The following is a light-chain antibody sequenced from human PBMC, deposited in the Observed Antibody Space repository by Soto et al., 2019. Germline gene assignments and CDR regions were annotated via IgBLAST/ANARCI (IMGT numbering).Light chain of an antibody. CDR3: HQCAHSPLT. V-gene: IGKV3-20*01. CDR2: DAF. Sequence: EIVLTQSPGTLSLSPGERATLSCRASQTVTKNYLAWYQQRPGQAPRLLIYDAFNRATGISDRFSGSGSGTEFTLTLSRLEPEDFAVYYCHQCAHSPLTFGQGTKVEIK. CDR1: QTVTKNY. J-gene: IGKJ1*01.